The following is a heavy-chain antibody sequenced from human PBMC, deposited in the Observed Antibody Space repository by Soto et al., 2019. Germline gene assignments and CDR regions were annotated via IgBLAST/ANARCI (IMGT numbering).Heavy chain of an antibody. CDR2: IYHSGST. D-gene: IGHD3-16*01. Sequence: QLQLQESGSGLVKPSQTLSLTCAVSGGSISSGGYSWSWIRQPPGKGLEWIGYIYHSGSTYYNPSRKSRVTISVDRSKNQFSLKLSSVTAADTAVYYCARPLGAGDYYYYGMDVWGQGTTVTVSS. V-gene: IGHV4-30-2*01. CDR1: GGSISSGGYS. CDR3: ARPLGAGDYYYYGMDV. J-gene: IGHJ6*02.